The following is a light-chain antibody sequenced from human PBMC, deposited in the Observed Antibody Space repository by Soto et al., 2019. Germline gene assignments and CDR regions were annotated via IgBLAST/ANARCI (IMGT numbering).Light chain of an antibody. CDR3: RHYINSQWT. Sequence: EIVLTQSPGTLSLSPGERATLSCRPSQSVSSTYLDWYQQKPGQAPRLLIYAASSRATGIPDRFSGGASAQDFTLTISRLEPEDFAVYYCRHYINSQWTFGQGTKVEIK. CDR2: AAS. J-gene: IGKJ1*01. V-gene: IGKV3-20*01. CDR1: QSVSSTY.